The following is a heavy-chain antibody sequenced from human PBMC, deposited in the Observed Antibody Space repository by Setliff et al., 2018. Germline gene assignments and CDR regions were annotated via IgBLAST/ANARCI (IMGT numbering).Heavy chain of an antibody. V-gene: IGHV3-7*01. CDR2: IKQDGSEK. CDR1: GFTFSSYW. CDR3: AREKMATNYYYYYMDV. D-gene: IGHD5-12*01. Sequence: SLRLSCAASGFTFSSYWMSWARQAPGKGLEWVANIKQDGSEKYYVDSVKGRFTISRDNAKNSLYLQMNSLRAEDTAVYYCAREKMATNYYYYYMDVWGKGTTVTVSS. J-gene: IGHJ6*03.